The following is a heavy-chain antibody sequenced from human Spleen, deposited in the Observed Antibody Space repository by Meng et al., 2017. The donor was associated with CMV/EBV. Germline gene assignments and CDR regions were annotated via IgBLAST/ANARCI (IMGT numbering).Heavy chain of an antibody. CDR3: ARESSTNPYDSGAFDQ. CDR2: INPNSGVT. V-gene: IGHV1-2*02. D-gene: IGHD3-22*01. Sequence: ASVKVSCKASGYTFTGYYMHWVRQAPGQGLEWVGWINPNSGVTNYARKFQTRVTMTRDTSRTTAYMDLSSLRSDDTAVFYCARESSTNPYDSGAFDQWGQGTVVTVSS. CDR1: GYTFTGYY. J-gene: IGHJ5*02.